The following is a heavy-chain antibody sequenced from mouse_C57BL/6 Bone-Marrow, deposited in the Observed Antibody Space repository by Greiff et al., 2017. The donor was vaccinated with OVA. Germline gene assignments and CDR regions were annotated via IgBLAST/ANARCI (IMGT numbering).Heavy chain of an antibody. CDR2: IYPGDGDT. Sequence: VQLQQSGAELVKPGASVKISCKASGYAFSSYWMNWVKQRPGKGLEWIGQIYPGDGDTNYNGKFKGKATLTADKSSSTAYMQLSSLTSEDSAVYFCARSLFITTVVATDYAMDYWGQGTSVTVSS. CDR1: GYAFSSYW. CDR3: ARSLFITTVVATDYAMDY. D-gene: IGHD1-1*01. V-gene: IGHV1-80*01. J-gene: IGHJ4*01.